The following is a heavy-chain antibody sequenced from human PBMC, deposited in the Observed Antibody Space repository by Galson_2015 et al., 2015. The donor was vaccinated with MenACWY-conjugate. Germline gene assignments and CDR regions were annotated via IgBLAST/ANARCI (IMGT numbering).Heavy chain of an antibody. CDR1: GFTFSAYY. V-gene: IGHV3-11*06. Sequence: SLRLSCAASGFTFSAYYMSWIRHTPGKGLEWVSYISSNNRDTNYAESVRGRFTISRDNAKNLLYLQMNSLRAEDTAVHYCARGGVTILGVVLYGMDVWGQGSTVTVSS. CDR2: ISSNNRDT. CDR3: ARGGVTILGVVLYGMDV. J-gene: IGHJ6*02. D-gene: IGHD3-3*01.